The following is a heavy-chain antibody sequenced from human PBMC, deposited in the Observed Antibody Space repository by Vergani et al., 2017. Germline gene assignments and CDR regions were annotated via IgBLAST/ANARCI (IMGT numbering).Heavy chain of an antibody. Sequence: QLQLQESGPGLVKPSETLSLTCTVSGGSLSSSSYYWGWLRQPPGKGLEWIGSIYYSGSTYYNPSLKSRVTISVDTSKNQFSLKLSSVTAADTAVYYCARRNAVAGLEWGQGTLVTVSS. CDR3: ARRNAVAGLE. V-gene: IGHV4-39*01. J-gene: IGHJ4*02. D-gene: IGHD6-19*01. CDR1: GGSLSSSSYY. CDR2: IYYSGST.